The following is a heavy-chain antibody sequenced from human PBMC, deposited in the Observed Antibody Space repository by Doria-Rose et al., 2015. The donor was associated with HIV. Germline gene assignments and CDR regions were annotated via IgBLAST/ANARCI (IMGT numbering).Heavy chain of an antibody. D-gene: IGHD3-10*01. Sequence: VQLQESGPGLVKPAETLSLTCTVSGGSISSYYWNRIRQPPGKGLEWIGYIYSSGSTHYNSSLKSRVTISIDTSKNQFSLKRSFVTAADTAVYYCARFRPSRGIYYSLDVWGKGTTVTVSS. J-gene: IGHJ6*03. CDR3: ARFRPSRGIYYSLDV. V-gene: IGHV4-4*09. CDR1: GGSISSYY. CDR2: IYSSGST.